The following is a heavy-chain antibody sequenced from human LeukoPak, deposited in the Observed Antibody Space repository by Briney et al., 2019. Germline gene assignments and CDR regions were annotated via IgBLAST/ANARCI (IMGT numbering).Heavy chain of an antibody. CDR3: ARHTVTTYLGIKDY. V-gene: IGHV4-34*01. CDR2: INHSGST. CDR1: GGSFSGYY. Sequence: KASETLSLTCAVYGGSFSGYYWSWIRQPPGKGLEWIGEINHSGSTNYNPSLKSRVTISVDTSKNQFSLKLGSVAAADTAVYYCARHTVTTYLGIKDYWGQGTLVTVSS. D-gene: IGHD4-17*01. J-gene: IGHJ4*02.